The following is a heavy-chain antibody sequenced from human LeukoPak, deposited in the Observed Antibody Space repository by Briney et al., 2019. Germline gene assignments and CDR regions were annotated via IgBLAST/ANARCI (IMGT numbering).Heavy chain of an antibody. CDR2: IYTSGST. V-gene: IGHV4-4*07. D-gene: IGHD6-13*01. J-gene: IGHJ4*02. CDR1: GGSISSYY. Sequence: PSETLSLTCTVSGGSISSYYWSWIRQPAGKGLEWIGRIYTSGSTNYNPSLKSRVTMSVDTSKNQFSLKLSSVTAADTAVYYCARGHSSSWYEGAAYDYWGQGTLVTVSS. CDR3: ARGHSSSWYEGAAYDY.